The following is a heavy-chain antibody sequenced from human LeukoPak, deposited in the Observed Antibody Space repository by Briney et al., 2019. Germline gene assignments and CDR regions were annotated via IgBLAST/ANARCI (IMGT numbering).Heavy chain of an antibody. D-gene: IGHD2-21*02. CDR2: IYSGGST. V-gene: IGHV3-66*01. Sequence: PGGSLRLSCAASGFTVSSNYMSWVRQAPGKGLEWVSVIYSGGSTYYADSVKGRFTISRDNSKNTLYLQMNSLRAEDTAVYYCAKDLVRHIVVVTAIPVLDYWGQGTLVTVSS. CDR1: GFTVSSNY. CDR3: AKDLVRHIVVVTAIPVLDY. J-gene: IGHJ4*02.